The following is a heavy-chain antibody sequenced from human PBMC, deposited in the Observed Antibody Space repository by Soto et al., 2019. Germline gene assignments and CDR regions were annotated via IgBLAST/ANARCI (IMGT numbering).Heavy chain of an antibody. Sequence: GGSLRLSCAASGFTFSSYGMHWVRQAPGKGLEWVAVISYDGSNKYYADSVKGRFTISRDNSKNTLYLQMNSLRAEDTAVYYCAKGPGAGEDIVATIIDYWGQGTLVTVSS. V-gene: IGHV3-30*18. CDR1: GFTFSSYG. CDR3: AKGPGAGEDIVATIIDY. D-gene: IGHD5-12*01. J-gene: IGHJ4*02. CDR2: ISYDGSNK.